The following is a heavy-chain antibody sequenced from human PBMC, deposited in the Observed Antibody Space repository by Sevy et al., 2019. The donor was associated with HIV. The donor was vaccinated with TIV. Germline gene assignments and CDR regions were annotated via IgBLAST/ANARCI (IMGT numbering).Heavy chain of an antibody. CDR3: ATADVGAAFDI. Sequence: ASVKVSCKVSGYTLTEISMHWVRQAPGKGLEWMGGFDPEDGERFYPQKFQGRVSMTEDTSTDTAYMELSSLRSEDTAVYYCATADVGAAFDIWGQRTMVTVSS. V-gene: IGHV1-24*01. J-gene: IGHJ3*02. CDR2: FDPEDGER. D-gene: IGHD1-26*01. CDR1: GYTLTEIS.